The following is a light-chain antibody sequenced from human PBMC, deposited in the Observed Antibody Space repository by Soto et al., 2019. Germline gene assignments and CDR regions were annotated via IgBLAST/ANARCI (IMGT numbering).Light chain of an antibody. CDR2: GNS. Sequence: QSVLTQPPSVSGAPGQRVTISCTGSSSNIGAGYDVHWYQQLPGTAPKLLVYGNSNRPSGVPDRFSGSTYGTSACRAITGLQAEDEADDYGQSYDSSLSGFVVFGGGTKLTVL. J-gene: IGLJ2*01. V-gene: IGLV1-40*01. CDR1: SSNIGAGYD. CDR3: QSYDSSLSGFVV.